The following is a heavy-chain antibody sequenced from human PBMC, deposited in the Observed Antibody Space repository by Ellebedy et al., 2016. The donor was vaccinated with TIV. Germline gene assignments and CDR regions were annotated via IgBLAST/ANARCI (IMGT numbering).Heavy chain of an antibody. J-gene: IGHJ4*02. CDR2: IKQDGSRK. CDR3: AKYGPHDSSSTAFDH. Sequence: GESLKISCVASGFTFSGYWMTWVRQAPGKGLEWVANIKQDGSRKDYVDSVKGRFTISRDNAENSLYLQVNSLRAEDTAVYYCAKYGPHDSSSTAFDHWGQGTPVTVSP. D-gene: IGHD3-22*01. CDR1: GFTFSGYW. V-gene: IGHV3-7*01.